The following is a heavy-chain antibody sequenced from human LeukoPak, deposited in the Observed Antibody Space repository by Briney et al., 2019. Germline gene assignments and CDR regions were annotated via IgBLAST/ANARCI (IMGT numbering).Heavy chain of an antibody. CDR1: GFTFSNYW. CDR2: IKQDGSAK. V-gene: IGHV3-7*01. D-gene: IGHD4-17*01. CDR3: ASEGDYTYGYFH. Sequence: GALRLSCAASGFTFSNYWMSWVRQAPGKGLEWVANIKQDGSAKNYVDPVKGRFTISRDNAKNSLYLQMNSLRAEDTAVYYCASEGDYTYGYFHWGQGTLVTVSS. J-gene: IGHJ4*02.